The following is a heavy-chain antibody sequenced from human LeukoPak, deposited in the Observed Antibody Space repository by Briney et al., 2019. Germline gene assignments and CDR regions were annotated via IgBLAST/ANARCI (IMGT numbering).Heavy chain of an antibody. CDR2: ISYDGSNK. CDR3: AREGGYSYGLDY. V-gene: IGHV3-30-3*01. D-gene: IGHD5-18*01. J-gene: IGHJ4*02. Sequence: PGGSLRLSCAASGFTFSNYAMHWVRQAPGKGLEWVAVISYDGSNKYYADSVKGRFTISRDNAKNSLYLQMNSLRAEDTAVYYCAREGGYSYGLDYWGQGTLVTVSS. CDR1: GFTFSNYA.